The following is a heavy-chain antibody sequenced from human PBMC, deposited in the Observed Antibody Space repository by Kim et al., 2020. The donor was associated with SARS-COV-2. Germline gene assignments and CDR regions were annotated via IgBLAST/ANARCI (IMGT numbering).Heavy chain of an antibody. CDR1: GYTFTGYY. V-gene: IGHV1-2*02. CDR3: ARARPIAAADPFDY. CDR2: INPNSGGT. D-gene: IGHD6-13*01. Sequence: ASVKVSCKASGYTFTGYYMHWVRQAPGQGLEWMGWINPNSGGTNYAQKFQGRVTMTRDTSISTAYMELSRLRSDDTAVYYCARARPIAAADPFDYWGQGTLVTVSS. J-gene: IGHJ4*02.